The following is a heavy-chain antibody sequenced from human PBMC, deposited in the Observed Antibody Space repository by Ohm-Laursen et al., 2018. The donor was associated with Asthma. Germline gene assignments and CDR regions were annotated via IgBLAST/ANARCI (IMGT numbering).Heavy chain of an antibody. J-gene: IGHJ4*02. CDR1: GGSIRSGGYY. CDR3: ARAVNGGTYWGTTMYYFDY. D-gene: IGHD1-26*01. V-gene: IGHV4-31*03. Sequence: TLSLTCTVSGGSIRSGGYYWTWVRQHPGKGLEWIGYISYSGITNYKPSLNSRGTISIDTSKNHFSLRLSSVTEADTAVYYCARAVNGGTYWGTTMYYFDYWGQGTLVTVSS. CDR2: ISYSGIT.